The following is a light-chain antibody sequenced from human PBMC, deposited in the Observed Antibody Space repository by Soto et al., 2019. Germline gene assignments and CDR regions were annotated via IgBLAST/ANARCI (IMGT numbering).Light chain of an antibody. CDR3: ASKTASTFVL. Sequence: QSALTQPASVSGSPGQSITISCTGTSSDVGGHNFVSWYQQHPGKAPKLMIYEVTYRPSGVSNRFTGSKSGNTASLTISGLLAEDEATYYCASKTASTFVLFGGGTK. V-gene: IGLV2-14*03. CDR1: SSDVGGHNF. J-gene: IGLJ3*02. CDR2: EVT.